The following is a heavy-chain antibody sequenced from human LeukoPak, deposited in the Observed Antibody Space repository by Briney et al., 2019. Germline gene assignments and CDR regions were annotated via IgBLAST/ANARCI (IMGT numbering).Heavy chain of an antibody. D-gene: IGHD3-9*01. Sequence: PSETLSLTCVVYGGSFSGYYWSWIRQPPGKGLEWIGEINHSGSTNYNPSLKSRVTISVDTSKNQFSLKLSSVTAADTAVYYCARVEFDWLLAGYFDYWGQGTLVTVSS. CDR2: INHSGST. V-gene: IGHV4-34*01. CDR3: ARVEFDWLLAGYFDY. J-gene: IGHJ4*02. CDR1: GGSFSGYY.